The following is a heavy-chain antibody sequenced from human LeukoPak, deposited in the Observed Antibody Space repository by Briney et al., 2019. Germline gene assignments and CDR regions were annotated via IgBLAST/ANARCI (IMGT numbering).Heavy chain of an antibody. V-gene: IGHV3-21*01. Sequence: PGGSLRLSCAASGFTFSSYCMNWVRQAPGKGLEWVSSISSSSSYIYYADSVKGRFTISRDNAKNSLYLQMNSLRAEDTAVYYCARDYVWGSYRPTPGDPWGQGTLVTVSS. J-gene: IGHJ5*02. CDR3: ARDYVWGSYRPTPGDP. D-gene: IGHD3-16*02. CDR1: GFTFSSYC. CDR2: ISSSSSYI.